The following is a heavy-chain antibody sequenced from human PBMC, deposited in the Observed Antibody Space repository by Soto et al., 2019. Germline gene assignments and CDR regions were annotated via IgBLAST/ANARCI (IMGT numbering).Heavy chain of an antibody. V-gene: IGHV4-31*03. CDR2: IYYSGST. Sequence: SETLSLTCTVSGGSISSGGYYWSWIRQHPGKGLEWIGYIYYSGSTYYNPSLKSRVTISVDTSKKQFSLKLSSVTAADTAVYYCSRVSLRFNWFDPCGQGSPVTGS. J-gene: IGHJ5*02. CDR3: SRVSLRFNWFDP. D-gene: IGHD5-12*01. CDR1: GGSISSGGYY.